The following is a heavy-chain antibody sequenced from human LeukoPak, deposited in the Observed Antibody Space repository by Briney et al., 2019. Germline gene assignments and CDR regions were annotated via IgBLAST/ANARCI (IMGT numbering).Heavy chain of an antibody. CDR1: GYTFTGYY. Sequence: SVKVSCKASGYTFTGYYMHWVRQAPGQGLEWMGRINPNSGGTNYAQKFQGRVTMTRDTSISTAYMELSRLRSDDTAVYYCARDQCSWYLRFDYWGQGTLVTVSS. D-gene: IGHD6-13*01. CDR2: INPNSGGT. CDR3: ARDQCSWYLRFDY. J-gene: IGHJ4*02. V-gene: IGHV1-2*06.